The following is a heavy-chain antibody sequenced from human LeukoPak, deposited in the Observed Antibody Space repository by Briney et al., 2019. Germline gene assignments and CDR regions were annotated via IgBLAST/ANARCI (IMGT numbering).Heavy chain of an antibody. V-gene: IGHV1-2*02. CDR3: ARVVGFGDYPFDY. J-gene: IGHJ4*02. CDR2: IYPNSGGT. CDR1: GYTFSGHY. Sequence: ASVKVSCKASGYTFSGHYMHWVRQAPGQGLEWMGWIYPNSGGTNYAQKFQGRGTMTRDTSISTAYMELRRLKSDDTAMYYCARVVGFGDYPFDYWGQGTLVTVSS. D-gene: IGHD4-17*01.